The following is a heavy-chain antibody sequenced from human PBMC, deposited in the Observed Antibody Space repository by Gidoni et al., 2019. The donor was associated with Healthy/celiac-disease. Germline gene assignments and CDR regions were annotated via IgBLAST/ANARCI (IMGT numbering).Heavy chain of an antibody. J-gene: IGHJ4*02. Sequence: QVHLQESGPGLVKPSQTLSLTCTVSGGSISSGGYYWSWIRQHPGKGLDWIGYIYYSGSTYYNPTLKGLVTISVDTSKNQFSLTLTSVTAADTAVYYCARVWAYGDYYFDYWGQGTLVTVSS. CDR3: ARVWAYGDYYFDY. V-gene: IGHV4-31*01. CDR2: IYYSGST. CDR1: GGSISSGGYY. D-gene: IGHD4-17*01.